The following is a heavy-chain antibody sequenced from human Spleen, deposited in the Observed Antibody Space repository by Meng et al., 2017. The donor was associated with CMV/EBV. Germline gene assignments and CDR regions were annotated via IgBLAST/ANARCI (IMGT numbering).Heavy chain of an antibody. CDR1: GFAFSTDA. CDR3: AKVADYDSGWYDY. D-gene: IGHD6-19*01. Sequence: GESLKISCAASGFAFSTDAMTWVRQAPGKGLEWVSVIYSGGSATYHADSVKGRFNISRDNSKNMVYLQMNSLRAEDTAVYYCAKVADYDSGWYDYWGQGTLVTVSS. J-gene: IGHJ4*02. CDR2: IYSGGSAT. V-gene: IGHV3-23*03.